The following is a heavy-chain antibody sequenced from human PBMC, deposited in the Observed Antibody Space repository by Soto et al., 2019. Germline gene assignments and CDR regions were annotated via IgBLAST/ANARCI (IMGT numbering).Heavy chain of an antibody. J-gene: IGHJ4*02. CDR2: IYYTGRT. V-gene: IGHV4-31*03. CDR3: VRALRGGATFDN. Sequence: QVQLQESGPGLVKPSQTLSLTCSVSGGSISSGGYYWSWNRQHPGKGLEWIGFIYYTGRTYYNPSLKSRVTISVDTSKNLLSHKLTSVTAANTAVYYCVRALRGGATFDNWGPGTLVTVSS. D-gene: IGHD1-26*01. CDR1: GGSISSGGYY.